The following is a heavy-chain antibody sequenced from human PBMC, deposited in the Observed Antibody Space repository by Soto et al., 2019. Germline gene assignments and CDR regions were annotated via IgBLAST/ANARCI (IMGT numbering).Heavy chain of an antibody. CDR1: GGSFSGYY. V-gene: IGHV4-34*01. D-gene: IGHD3-10*01. CDR3: ARAYYGSGSYYNSARAARAFDI. Sequence: PSETLSLTCAVYGGSFSGYYWNWIRQPPGKGLEWIGEINHSGSTNYNPSLKSRVTISVDTSKNQFSLKLSSVTAADTAVYYCARAYYGSGSYYNSARAARAFDIWGQGTMVTVSS. J-gene: IGHJ3*02. CDR2: INHSGST.